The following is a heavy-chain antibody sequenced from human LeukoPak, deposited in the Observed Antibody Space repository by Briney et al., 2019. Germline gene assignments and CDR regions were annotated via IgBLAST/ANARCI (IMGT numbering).Heavy chain of an antibody. CDR3: ASLSGWRFDP. J-gene: IGHJ5*02. D-gene: IGHD3-10*01. CDR1: GGPISGFY. CDR2: IHYGGGT. Sequence: PSETLSHLCTVSGGPISGFYWSWIRQPPGKGLEWIGYIHYGGGTNYTPSLKSRVPISVDTSKHQFSLRLSSVTAADTAVYYCASLSGWRFDPWGQGTLVTVSS. V-gene: IGHV4-59*08.